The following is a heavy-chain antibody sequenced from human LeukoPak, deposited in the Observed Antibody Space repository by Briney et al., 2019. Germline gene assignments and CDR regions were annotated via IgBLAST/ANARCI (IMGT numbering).Heavy chain of an antibody. Sequence: GASVKVSCKASGYTFTGCYMHWVRQAPGQGLEWMGWINPNSGGTNYAQKSQGRVTMTRDTSISTAYMELSRLGSDDTAVYYCARLSDSSGYYYLDYWGQGTLVTVSS. J-gene: IGHJ4*02. D-gene: IGHD3-22*01. CDR1: GYTFTGCY. CDR2: INPNSGGT. CDR3: ARLSDSSGYYYLDY. V-gene: IGHV1-2*02.